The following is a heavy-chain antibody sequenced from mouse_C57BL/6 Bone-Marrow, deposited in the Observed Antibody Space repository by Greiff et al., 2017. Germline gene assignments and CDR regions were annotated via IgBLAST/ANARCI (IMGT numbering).Heavy chain of an antibody. CDR3: ARWGLLRHYFDY. Sequence: EVQLQESGPELVKPGASVTMSCKASGYTFTDYNMHWVKQSHGKSLEWIGYINPKHGGTSYNQKFKGKATLTVNKSSSTAYMELRSLTSEASAVDYCARWGLLRHYFDYWGQGTTLTVSS. CDR1: GYTFTDYN. CDR2: INPKHGGT. J-gene: IGHJ2*01. V-gene: IGHV1-22*01. D-gene: IGHD1-2*01.